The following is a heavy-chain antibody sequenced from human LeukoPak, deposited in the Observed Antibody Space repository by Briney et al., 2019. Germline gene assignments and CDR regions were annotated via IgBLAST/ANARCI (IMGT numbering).Heavy chain of an antibody. CDR2: IKYDGTT. CDR1: GASFSGYF. CDR3: ARHVSAVAGPVMLDWSDP. D-gene: IGHD6-19*01. V-gene: IGHV4-34*10. Sequence: SETLSLTCAVSGASFSGYFWNWIRQSPEKGLEWIGEIKYDGTTNYNPSLTSRVTMSIDKATNQFHLKVTSLTAADTAVYYCARHVSAVAGPVMLDWSDPWGQGTLVTVSS. J-gene: IGHJ5*02.